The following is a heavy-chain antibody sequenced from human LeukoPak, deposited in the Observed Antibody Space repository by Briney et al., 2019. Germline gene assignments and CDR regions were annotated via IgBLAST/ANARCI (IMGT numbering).Heavy chain of an antibody. CDR1: GYSFTSYW. CDR3: ARAQQLLDVDY. CDR2: IYPGDSDT. J-gene: IGHJ4*02. D-gene: IGHD6-13*01. Sequence: GESLKISFKGSGYSFTSYWIGWVRQMPGKGLGWMGIIYPGDSDTRYSPSFQGQVTISADKSISTAYLQWSSLKASDTAMYYCARAQQLLDVDYWGQGTLVTVSS. V-gene: IGHV5-51*01.